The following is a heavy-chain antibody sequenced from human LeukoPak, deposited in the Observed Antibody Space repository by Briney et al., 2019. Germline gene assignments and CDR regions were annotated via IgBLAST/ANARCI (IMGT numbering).Heavy chain of an antibody. V-gene: IGHV3-43*02. J-gene: IGHJ6*02. Sequence: PGGSLRLSCAASGFTFDDYAMHWVRQAPGKGLEWVSLISGDGGSTYYADSVKGRFTISRDNSKNSLYLQMNSLRTEDTALYYCAKDFSSGTYYPYYYYGMDAWGQGATVTVSS. CDR2: ISGDGGST. CDR1: GFTFDDYA. D-gene: IGHD3-10*01. CDR3: AKDFSSGTYYPYYYYGMDA.